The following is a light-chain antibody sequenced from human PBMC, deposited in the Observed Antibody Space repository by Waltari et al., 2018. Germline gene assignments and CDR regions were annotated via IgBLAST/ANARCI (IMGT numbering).Light chain of an antibody. Sequence: VLTQSPGTLSLSPGESATLSCRASQSLTKRYLAWYQQKPGQAPRLVIYGASSRAAGIPDRFSCSGSGTDFTLTISRLEPEDFAVYYCQQYGSSIMYTVGQGTKLEIK. CDR2: GAS. CDR1: QSLTKRY. J-gene: IGKJ2*01. CDR3: QQYGSSIMYT. V-gene: IGKV3-20*01.